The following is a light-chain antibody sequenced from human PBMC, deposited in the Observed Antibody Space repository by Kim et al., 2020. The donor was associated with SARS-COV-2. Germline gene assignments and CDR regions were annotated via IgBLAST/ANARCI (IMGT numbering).Light chain of an antibody. CDR2: QDS. V-gene: IGLV3-1*01. Sequence: SYELTQPPSVSVSPGQTASITCSGDKLGDKYACWYQQKPGQYPVLVIYQDSKRPSGIPERFSGSNSGNTATLTISGTQAMEEADYYCQAWDSSTGVFGGG. CDR3: QAWDSSTGV. CDR1: KLGDKY. J-gene: IGLJ3*02.